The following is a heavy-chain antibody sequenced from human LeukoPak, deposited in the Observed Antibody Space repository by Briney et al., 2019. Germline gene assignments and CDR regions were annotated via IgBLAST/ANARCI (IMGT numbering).Heavy chain of an antibody. CDR2: IYNSGST. CDR3: ARDASEKIGMAYDI. Sequence: SETLSLTCTVSGGSISSGTYYWTWIRQHPGKGLEWIGYIYNSGSTYYNRSLKSRVIISIDTSKNQFSLKLTSVSPADTAVYYCARDASEKIGMAYDIWGQGTMLTVSS. V-gene: IGHV4-31*03. CDR1: GGSISSGTYY. D-gene: IGHD1-26*01. J-gene: IGHJ3*02.